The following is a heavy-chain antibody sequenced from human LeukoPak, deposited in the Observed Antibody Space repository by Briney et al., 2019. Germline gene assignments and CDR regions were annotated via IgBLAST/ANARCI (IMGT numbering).Heavy chain of an antibody. Sequence: GGSLRLSCAASGFTFSSYAMHWVRQAPGKGLEWVAVISYDGSNKYNADSVKGRFTISRDNSKNTVDLQMNSLRAEDTAVYYCARDNWGDGGYYRTLDYWGQGTLVTVSS. D-gene: IGHD3-22*01. V-gene: IGHV3-30-3*01. CDR1: GFTFSSYA. CDR3: ARDNWGDGGYYRTLDY. J-gene: IGHJ4*02. CDR2: ISYDGSNK.